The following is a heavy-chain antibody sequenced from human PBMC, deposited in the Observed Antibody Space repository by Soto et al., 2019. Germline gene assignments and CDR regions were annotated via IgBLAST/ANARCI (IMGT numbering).Heavy chain of an antibody. CDR1: GDPFSTHA. Sequence: GASVKVSCTASGDPFSTHAMHWVRQAPVQSREWMGWVNGGTGQTKRSHSFQDRISITRDTSASTAYMELSSLRSEDTAVYYCARGKGMEENYYYYGLDIWGQGTTVTVSS. V-gene: IGHV1-3*01. CDR3: ARGKGMEENYYYYGLDI. J-gene: IGHJ6*02. CDR2: VNGGTGQT. D-gene: IGHD1-1*01.